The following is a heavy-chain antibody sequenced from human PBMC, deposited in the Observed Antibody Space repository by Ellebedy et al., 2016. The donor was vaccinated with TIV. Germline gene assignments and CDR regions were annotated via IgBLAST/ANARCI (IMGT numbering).Heavy chain of an antibody. V-gene: IGHV1-69*13. CDR3: ARGGGSNGMDV. CDR1: GGTFNNFG. J-gene: IGHJ6*02. Sequence: AASVKVSCKASGGTFNNFGINGVRQAPGQGLEWMGRFIPIFGTADDAQKFQGRVTMTADGSTNTAYMELSSLRSEDTATYYCARGGGSNGMDVWGQGTTVTVSS. CDR2: FIPIFGTA. D-gene: IGHD3-16*01.